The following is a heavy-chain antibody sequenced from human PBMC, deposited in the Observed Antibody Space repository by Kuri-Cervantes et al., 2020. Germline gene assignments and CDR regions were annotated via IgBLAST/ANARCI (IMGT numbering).Heavy chain of an antibody. Sequence: GGSLRLSCAASGFTFSAYYMSWLRHVPGKGLEWVSYISGHGTTIFYADSVKGRFTNSRDNAKSSLFLQMDSLRADDTAGYYCARDLVGVPDPWGQGTLVTVSS. CDR2: ISGHGTTI. J-gene: IGHJ5*02. CDR3: ARDLVGVPDP. CDR1: GFTFSAYY. D-gene: IGHD3-10*01. V-gene: IGHV3-11*04.